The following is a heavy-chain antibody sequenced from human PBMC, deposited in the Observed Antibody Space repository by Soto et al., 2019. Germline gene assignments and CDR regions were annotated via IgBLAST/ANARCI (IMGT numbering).Heavy chain of an antibody. Sequence: GGSLRLSCAASGFLVSRNYLNWVRQAPGKGLEWVSGIYSGGSTYYADSVKGRFTISRDNSKNTLYLQMNSLRAEDTAVYYCAKVSVPAAIAYYYYGMDVWGQGTTVTVPS. J-gene: IGHJ6*02. D-gene: IGHD2-2*01. CDR3: AKVSVPAAIAYYYYGMDV. V-gene: IGHV3-66*02. CDR1: GFLVSRNY. CDR2: IYSGGST.